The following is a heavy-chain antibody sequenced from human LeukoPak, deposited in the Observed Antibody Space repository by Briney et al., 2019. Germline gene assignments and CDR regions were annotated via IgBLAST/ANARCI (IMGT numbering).Heavy chain of an antibody. J-gene: IGHJ4*02. CDR2: MSSSDDGR. D-gene: IGHD2-15*01. CDR1: GFTFSSYS. Sequence: GGSLRLSCAASGFTFSSYSMNWVRQAPGKGLEWVPAMSSSDDGRYYAASVRGRFTISRDTSRSTLYLQMNSLRAEDAAVYYCAKAPVTSCRGAFCYPFDYWGQGTLVTVSS. CDR3: AKAPVTSCRGAFCYPFDY. V-gene: IGHV3-23*01.